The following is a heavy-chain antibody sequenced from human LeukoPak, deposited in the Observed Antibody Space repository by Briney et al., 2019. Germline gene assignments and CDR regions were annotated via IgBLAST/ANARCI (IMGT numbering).Heavy chain of an antibody. CDR1: GFTFSSYS. CDR2: ISSSSSTI. J-gene: IGHJ4*02. Sequence: GGSLRLSCAASGFTFSSYSMNWVRQAPGKGLERVSYISSSSSTIYYADSVKGRFTISRDNAKNSLYLQMNSLRDEDTAVYYTAREYCSSTSCYLYYFDYWGQGTLVTVSS. V-gene: IGHV3-48*02. D-gene: IGHD2-2*01. CDR3: AREYCSSTSCYLYYFDY.